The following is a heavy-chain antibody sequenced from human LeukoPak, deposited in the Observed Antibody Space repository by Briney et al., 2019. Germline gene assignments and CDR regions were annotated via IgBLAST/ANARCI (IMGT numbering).Heavy chain of an antibody. Sequence: SETLSLTCTVSGVSISSGDYYWSWIRQPPGKGLEWIGYIYYSGSTYYNPSLKSRVTISVDTSKNQFSLKLSSVTAADTAVYYCARDIRGYSYGDDAFDIWGQGTMVTVSS. CDR3: ARDIRGYSYGDDAFDI. V-gene: IGHV4-30-4*01. J-gene: IGHJ3*02. CDR1: GVSISSGDYY. CDR2: IYYSGST. D-gene: IGHD5-18*01.